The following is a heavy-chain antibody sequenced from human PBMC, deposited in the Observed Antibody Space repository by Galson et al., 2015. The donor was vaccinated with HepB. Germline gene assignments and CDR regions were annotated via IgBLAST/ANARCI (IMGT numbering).Heavy chain of an antibody. CDR2: ISWDGGST. CDR3: AKDISSDGAYYYYGMDV. V-gene: IGHV3-43*01. J-gene: IGHJ6*02. CDR1: GFTFDDYT. Sequence: SLRLSCAASGFTFDDYTMHWVRQAPGKGLEWVSLISWDGGSTYYADSVKGRFTISRDNSKNSLYLQMNSLRTEDTALYYCAKDISSDGAYYYYGMDVWGQGTTVTVSS. D-gene: IGHD3-10*01.